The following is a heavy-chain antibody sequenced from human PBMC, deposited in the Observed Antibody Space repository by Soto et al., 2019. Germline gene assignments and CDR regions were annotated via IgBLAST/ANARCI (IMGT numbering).Heavy chain of an antibody. D-gene: IGHD6-19*01. CDR1: GFTFSSYA. CDR2: ISYDGSNK. J-gene: IGHJ4*02. CDR3: ARDEYSSGSMAFDY. Sequence: GGSLRLSCAASGFTFSSYAMHWVRQAPGKGLEWVAVISYDGSNKYYADSVKGRFTISRDNSKNTLYLQMNSLRAEDTAVYYCARDEYSSGSMAFDYWGQGTLVTVSS. V-gene: IGHV3-30-3*01.